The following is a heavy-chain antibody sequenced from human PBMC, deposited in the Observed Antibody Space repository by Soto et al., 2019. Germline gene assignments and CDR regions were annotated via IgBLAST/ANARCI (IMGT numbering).Heavy chain of an antibody. J-gene: IGHJ5*02. CDR3: ARVVVVAATPRYNWFDP. V-gene: IGHV4-31*03. D-gene: IGHD2-15*01. CDR1: GGSISSGGYY. Sequence: SETLSLTCTVSGGSISSGGYYWSWIRQHPGKGLEWIGYIYYSGSTYYNPSLKSRVTISVDTSKNQFSLKLSSVTAADTAVYYCARVVVVAATPRYNWFDPWGQGTLVTVSS. CDR2: IYYSGST.